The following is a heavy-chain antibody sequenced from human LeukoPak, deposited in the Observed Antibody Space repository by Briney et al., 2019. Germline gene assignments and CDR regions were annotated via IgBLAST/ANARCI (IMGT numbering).Heavy chain of an antibody. Sequence: SVKVSCKASGGTFSSYAISWVRQAPGQGLEWMGRIIPIFGTANYAQKFQGRVTITTDESTSTAYMELSSLRSEDTAVYYCARDKGVVVAATRCWTSNWFDPWGQGTLVTVSS. V-gene: IGHV1-69*05. CDR3: ARDKGVVVAATRCWTSNWFDP. CDR2: IIPIFGTA. D-gene: IGHD2-15*01. J-gene: IGHJ5*02. CDR1: GGTFSSYA.